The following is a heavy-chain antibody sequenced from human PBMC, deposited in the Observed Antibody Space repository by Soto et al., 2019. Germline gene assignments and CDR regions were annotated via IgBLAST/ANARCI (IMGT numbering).Heavy chain of an antibody. D-gene: IGHD2-15*01. V-gene: IGHV4-59*01. CDR3: ARDHGYCSGGSCRMYNWFDP. CDR2: IYYSGST. Sequence: SETLSLTCTVSGGSISSYYLSWIRQPPGKGLEWIGYIYYSGSTNYNPSLKSRVTISVDTSKNQFSLKLSSVTAADTAVYYRARDHGYCSGGSCRMYNWFDPWGQGTLVTVSS. CDR1: GGSISSYY. J-gene: IGHJ5*02.